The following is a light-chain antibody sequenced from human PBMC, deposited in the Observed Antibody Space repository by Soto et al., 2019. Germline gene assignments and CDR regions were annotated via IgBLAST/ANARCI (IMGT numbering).Light chain of an antibody. CDR3: AAWDGSLNAVV. Sequence: QSVLTQPPSASGAPGQRVTISCPGSYSNIGSNPVNWYQQLPGTAPKLLIYSTNQRPSGVPDRFSGSKSATSASLAISGLQSEDEAGYYCAAWDGSLNAVVFGGGTKLTVL. J-gene: IGLJ2*01. V-gene: IGLV1-44*01. CDR2: STN. CDR1: YSNIGSNP.